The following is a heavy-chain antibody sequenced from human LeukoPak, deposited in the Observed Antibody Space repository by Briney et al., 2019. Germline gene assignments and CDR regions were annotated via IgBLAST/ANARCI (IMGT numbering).Heavy chain of an antibody. Sequence: GRSLRLSCGASGFTFSSYGMHWVRQAPGKGLEWVAVISYDGSNKYYADSVKGRFTISRDNSKNTLYLQMNSLRAEDTAVYYCAKVSSASDYWGQGTLVTVSS. CDR3: AKVSSASDY. D-gene: IGHD3-16*02. J-gene: IGHJ4*02. V-gene: IGHV3-30*18. CDR1: GFTFSSYG. CDR2: ISYDGSNK.